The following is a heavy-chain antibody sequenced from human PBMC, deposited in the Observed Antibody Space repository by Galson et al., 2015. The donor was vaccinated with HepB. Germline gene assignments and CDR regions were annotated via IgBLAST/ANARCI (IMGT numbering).Heavy chain of an antibody. D-gene: IGHD3-3*01. CDR1: GFTFSGYA. CDR3: AKVSSKTYYDFWSGYFFDY. Sequence: SLRLSCAASGFTFSGYAMSWVRQAPGKGLEWVSTISGRGDTSYADSVKGRFSISRDNSKNTLDLQMNSLRAEDTAVYYCAKVSSKTYYDFWSGYFFDYWGQGTLVTVSS. V-gene: IGHV3-23*01. CDR2: ISGRGDT. J-gene: IGHJ4*02.